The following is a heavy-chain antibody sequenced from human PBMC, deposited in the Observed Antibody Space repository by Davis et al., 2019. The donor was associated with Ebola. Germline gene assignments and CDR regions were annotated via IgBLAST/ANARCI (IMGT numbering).Heavy chain of an antibody. Sequence: GGSLRLSCKGSGYSFTTYWIGWVRQMPGKGLEWMGVIYPDNSNIRYSPSFQGQVTMSVDKSVSTAYLQWSSLKASDTAMYFCARPRSGDGAFDTWGQGTMVTVSS. CDR2: IYPDNSNI. J-gene: IGHJ3*02. V-gene: IGHV5-51*01. CDR3: ARPRSGDGAFDT. D-gene: IGHD3-3*01. CDR1: GYSFTTYW.